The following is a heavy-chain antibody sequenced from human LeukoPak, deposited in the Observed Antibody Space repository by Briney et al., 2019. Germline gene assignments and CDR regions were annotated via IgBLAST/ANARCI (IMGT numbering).Heavy chain of an antibody. D-gene: IGHD3-22*01. V-gene: IGHV1-18*04. CDR2: ISAYNGNT. Sequence: GASVKVSCKASGYTFTGYYMHWVRQAPGQGLEWMGWISAYNGNTNYAQKLQGRVTMTTDTSTSTAYMELRSLRSDDTAVYHCARVYYYDSSGYYAYYYYYYYMDVWGKGTTVTISS. J-gene: IGHJ6*03. CDR3: ARVYYYDSSGYYAYYYYYYYMDV. CDR1: GYTFTGYY.